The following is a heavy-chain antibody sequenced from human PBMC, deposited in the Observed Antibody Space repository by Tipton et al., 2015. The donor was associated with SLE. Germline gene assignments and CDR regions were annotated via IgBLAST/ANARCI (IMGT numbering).Heavy chain of an antibody. CDR2: TYYRSKWYN. CDR1: GDSVSSNSAA. D-gene: IGHD4-17*01. Sequence: GLVKPSQTLSLTCAISGDSVSSNSAAWNWIRQSPSRGLEWLGRTYYRSKWYNDYAVSVKSRITINPDTSKNQFSLKLSSVTAADTAVYYCARKGHGDYVQDNWFDPWGQGTLVTVSS. CDR3: ARKGHGDYVQDNWFDP. J-gene: IGHJ5*02. V-gene: IGHV6-1*01.